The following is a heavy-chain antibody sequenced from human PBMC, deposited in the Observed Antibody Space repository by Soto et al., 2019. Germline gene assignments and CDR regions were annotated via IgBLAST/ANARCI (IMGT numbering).Heavy chain of an antibody. J-gene: IGHJ4*02. V-gene: IGHV3-74*01. D-gene: IGHD3-10*01. Sequence: EVQLVESGGGLVQPGGSLRLSCAASGFTFSKYWMHWVRQAPGKGLVWVARVSSDGSFTYYADSVKGRFTISRDNAQNTLYLQMSTLRPDDTAVYYCAREGDMGSSAFDCRGQGTLVTVSS. CDR2: VSSDGSFT. CDR1: GFTFSKYW. CDR3: AREGDMGSSAFDC.